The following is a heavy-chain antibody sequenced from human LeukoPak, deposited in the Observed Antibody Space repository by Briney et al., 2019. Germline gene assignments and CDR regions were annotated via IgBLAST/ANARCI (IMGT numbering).Heavy chain of an antibody. CDR2: ISNDGSNK. CDR1: GFTFSTYG. V-gene: IGHV3-30*18. D-gene: IGHD2-15*01. CDR3: AKDAGHCSGGSCYRQDY. J-gene: IGHJ4*02. Sequence: GGSLSLSCAASGFTFSTYGMHWVRQAPGKGPEWVAVISNDGSNKYHAESVRGRFTISRDNSQNTLYLQMNSLRAEDTAVYYCAKDAGHCSGGSCYRQDYWGQGTLVTVSS.